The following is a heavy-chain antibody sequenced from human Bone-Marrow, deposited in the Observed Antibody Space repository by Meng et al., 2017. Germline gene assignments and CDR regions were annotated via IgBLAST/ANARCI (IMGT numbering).Heavy chain of an antibody. J-gene: IGHJ5*02. D-gene: IGHD4-17*01. CDR2: INNDGDNR. CDR1: GFTFSSCG. V-gene: IGHV3-23*05. CDR3: ANDAGCTTGTMFDR. Sequence: GGSLRLSCVASGFTFSSCGMAWVRQAPGKGLEWVSTINNDGDNRHYADSVKGRFIISRDNSKDTFYLQMNSLRAEDTAVYYCANDAGCTTGTMFDRWGQGTLVTVSS.